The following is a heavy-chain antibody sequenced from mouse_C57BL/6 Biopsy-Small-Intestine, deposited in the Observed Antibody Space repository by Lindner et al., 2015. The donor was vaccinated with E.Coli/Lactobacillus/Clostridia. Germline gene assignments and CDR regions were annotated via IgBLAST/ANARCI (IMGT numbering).Heavy chain of an antibody. J-gene: IGHJ2*01. V-gene: IGHV1-26*01. Sequence: LQESGASVKISCKASGYTFTDYYMNRVKQSHGKSLEWIGDINPNSGGTTYNQKFKGKATLTVDKSSSTAYMEFRSLTSEDSAVYYCARYDYDGFDYWGQGTTLTVSS. CDR3: ARYDYDGFDY. D-gene: IGHD2-4*01. CDR1: GYTFTDYY. CDR2: INPNSGGT.